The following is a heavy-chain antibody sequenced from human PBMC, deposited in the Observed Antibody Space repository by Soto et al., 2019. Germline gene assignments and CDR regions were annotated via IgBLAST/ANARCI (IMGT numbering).Heavy chain of an antibody. J-gene: IGHJ5*02. CDR1: GGSISSSSYY. CDR3: ASPKIAFYNWFDP. V-gene: IGHV4-39*01. Sequence: QLQLQESGPGLVKPSETLSLTRTVSGGSISSSSYYWGWIRQPPGKGLEWIGSIYYSGSTYYNPSLKSRVTISVDTSKNQFSLKLSSVTAADTAVYYCASPKIAFYNWFDPWGQGTLVTVSS. CDR2: IYYSGST. D-gene: IGHD3-3*02.